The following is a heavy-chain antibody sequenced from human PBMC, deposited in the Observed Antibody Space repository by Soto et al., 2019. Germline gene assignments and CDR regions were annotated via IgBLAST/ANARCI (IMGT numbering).Heavy chain of an antibody. D-gene: IGHD6-13*01. Sequence: SVKVSCKASGGTFSSYAISWVRQAPGQELEWMGGIIPISGTATYAQKFQGRVTITADESTSTAYMELSSLRSEDTAVYYCARAPHIAAAGNIDYWGQGTLVTVSS. CDR1: GGTFSSYA. J-gene: IGHJ4*02. V-gene: IGHV1-69*13. CDR2: IIPISGTA. CDR3: ARAPHIAAAGNIDY.